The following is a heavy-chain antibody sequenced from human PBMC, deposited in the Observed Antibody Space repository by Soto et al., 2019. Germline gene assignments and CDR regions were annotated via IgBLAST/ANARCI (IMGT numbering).Heavy chain of an antibody. Sequence: GGSLRLSCAASGFTFSSYAMSWVRQAPGKGLEWVSAISGSAGSTYYADSVKGRFTITRDNSKNTLYLQMSSLRVEDTAVYYCAKAGGAAGTVDYFDYWGQGTLVTVSS. CDR2: ISGSAGST. CDR3: AKAGGAAGTVDYFDY. CDR1: GFTFSSYA. V-gene: IGHV3-23*01. D-gene: IGHD6-13*01. J-gene: IGHJ4*02.